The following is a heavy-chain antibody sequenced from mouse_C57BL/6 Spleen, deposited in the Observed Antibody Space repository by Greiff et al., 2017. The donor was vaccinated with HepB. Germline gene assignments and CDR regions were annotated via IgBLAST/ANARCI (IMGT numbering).Heavy chain of an antibody. CDR3: ARDTVGGAMDY. J-gene: IGHJ4*01. V-gene: IGHV1-64*01. Sequence: QVQLQQPGAELVKPGASVKMSCKASGYTFTSYWITWVKQRPGQGLEWIGMIHPNSGSTNYNEKFKSKATLTVDKSSSKAYMQLSSLTSEDSAVYYCARDTVGGAMDYWGQGTSVTVSS. CDR1: GYTFTSYW. D-gene: IGHD1-1*01. CDR2: IHPNSGST.